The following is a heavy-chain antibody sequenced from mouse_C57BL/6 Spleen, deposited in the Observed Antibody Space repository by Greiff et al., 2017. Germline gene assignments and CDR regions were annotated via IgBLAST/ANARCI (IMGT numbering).Heavy chain of an antibody. Sequence: QVQLQQSGPELVKPGASVKISCKASGYAFRSSWMNWVKQRPGKGLEWIGRIYPGDGDTNYNGKFKGKATMTADKSSSTAYMQLSSLTSEDSAVAICARRLEQAWCAYWGQGNLVTVSA. CDR1: GYAFRSSW. J-gene: IGHJ3*01. CDR3: ARRLEQAWCAY. D-gene: IGHD4-1*01. CDR2: IYPGDGDT. V-gene: IGHV1-82*01.